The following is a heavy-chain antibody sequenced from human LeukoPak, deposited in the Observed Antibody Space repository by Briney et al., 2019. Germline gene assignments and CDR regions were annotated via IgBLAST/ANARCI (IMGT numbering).Heavy chain of an antibody. V-gene: IGHV3-7*01. J-gene: IGHJ4*02. CDR2: IKQDGSEK. CDR1: GFTFSSYW. CDR3: ARDKGYYDSSDPNFDY. Sequence: GGSLRLSCAASGFTFSSYWMSWIRQAPGKGLEWVANIKQDGSEKYYVNSVKGRFTISRDNAKNSLYLQMNSLRAEDTAVYYCARDKGYYDSSDPNFDYWGQGTLVTVSS. D-gene: IGHD3-22*01.